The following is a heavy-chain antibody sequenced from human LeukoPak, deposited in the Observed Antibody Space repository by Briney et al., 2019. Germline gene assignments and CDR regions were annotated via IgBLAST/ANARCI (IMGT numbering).Heavy chain of an antibody. J-gene: IGHJ4*02. CDR3: AKDILPRSDGAYTYFDY. D-gene: IGHD4-11*01. CDR1: GFTFDDYA. CDR2: ISWDGGST. Sequence: GGSLRLSCAASGFTFDDYAMHWVRQAPGRGLEWVSLISWDGGSTYYADSVKGRFTISRDNSKNSLYLQMNSLRAEDTALYYCAKDILPRSDGAYTYFDYWGQGTLVTVSS. V-gene: IGHV3-43D*03.